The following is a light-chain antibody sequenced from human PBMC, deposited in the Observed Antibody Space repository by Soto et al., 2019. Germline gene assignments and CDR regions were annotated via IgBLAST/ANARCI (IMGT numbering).Light chain of an antibody. CDR2: GTS. CDR3: QWGV. CDR1: QSVGSSY. Sequence: EIVMTQSPATLSVSPGERVTLSCRASQSVGSSYLAWYQQKPGQAPRLLIYGTSNRATGIPDRFSGSGSGTDFTLTISRLEPEDFAVYYCQWGVFGQGTKVDIK. V-gene: IGKV3-20*01. J-gene: IGKJ1*01.